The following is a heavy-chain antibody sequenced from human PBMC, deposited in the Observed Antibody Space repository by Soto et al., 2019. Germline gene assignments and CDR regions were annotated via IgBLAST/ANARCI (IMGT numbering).Heavy chain of an antibody. Sequence: AAVKVSCKASGYTFTSYYMHWVRQALGQGLEWMGIINPSGGSTSYAQKFQGRVTMTRDTSTSTVYRERSSLRSEDTAVYYCARGTPLYDDAFDIWGKGTMVTVS. CDR1: GYTFTSYY. J-gene: IGHJ3*02. CDR3: ARGTPLYDDAFDI. V-gene: IGHV1-46*01. CDR2: INPSGGST. D-gene: IGHD3-22*01.